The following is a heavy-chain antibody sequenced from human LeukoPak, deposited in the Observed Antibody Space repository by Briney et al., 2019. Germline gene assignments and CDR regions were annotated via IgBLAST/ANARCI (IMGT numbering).Heavy chain of an antibody. CDR2: IYYSGST. Sequence: SETLSLTCTVSGGSISSSTYYWGWIRQPPGKGLEWIGSIYYSGSTYYNPSLKGRVTISVDTSKNQFSLKLSSVTAADTAVYYCARRYSYSSLPDYWGQGTLVTVSS. J-gene: IGHJ4*02. CDR1: GGSISSSTYY. V-gene: IGHV4-39*01. CDR3: ARRYSYSSLPDY. D-gene: IGHD6-19*01.